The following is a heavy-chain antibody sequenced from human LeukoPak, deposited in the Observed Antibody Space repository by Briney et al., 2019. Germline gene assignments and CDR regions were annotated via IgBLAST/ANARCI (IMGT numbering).Heavy chain of an antibody. Sequence: GGSLRLSCAASGFTFSSYAMHWVRQAPGKGLEWVAVISYDGSNKYYADSVKGRFTISRDNSKNTLYLQMNSLRAEDTAVYYCARGRREQLVSYYRGQGTLVTVSS. D-gene: IGHD6-13*01. CDR1: GFTFSSYA. CDR2: ISYDGSNK. V-gene: IGHV3-30*04. CDR3: ARGRREQLVSYY. J-gene: IGHJ4*02.